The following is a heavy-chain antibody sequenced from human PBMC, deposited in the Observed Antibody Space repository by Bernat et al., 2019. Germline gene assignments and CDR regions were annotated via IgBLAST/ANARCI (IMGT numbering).Heavy chain of an antibody. V-gene: IGHV5-51*03. CDR3: ATSSGPYDYVWGSYRYTNYFDY. D-gene: IGHD3-16*02. CDR2: IYPGDSDT. J-gene: IGHJ4*02. CDR1: GYSFTSYW. Sequence: EVQLVQSGAEVKKPGESLKISCKGSGYSFTSYWIGWVRQMPGKGLEWMGIIYPGDSDTRYSPYFQGQVTISADKSISTAYLQWSSLKASDTAMYYCATSSGPYDYVWGSYRYTNYFDYWGQGTLVTVSS.